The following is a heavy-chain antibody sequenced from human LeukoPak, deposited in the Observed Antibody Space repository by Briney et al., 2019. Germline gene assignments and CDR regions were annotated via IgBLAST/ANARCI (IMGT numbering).Heavy chain of an antibody. CDR3: ARGPYCSSTSCFIRFDY. J-gene: IGHJ4*02. Sequence: ASVKVSCKASGYTFTSYYMHWVRQAPGQGLEWMGWINPNSGGTNYAQKFQGRVTMTRDTSISTAYMELSRLRSDDTAVYYCARGPYCSSTSCFIRFDYWGQGTLVTVSS. D-gene: IGHD2-2*01. V-gene: IGHV1-2*02. CDR1: GYTFTSYY. CDR2: INPNSGGT.